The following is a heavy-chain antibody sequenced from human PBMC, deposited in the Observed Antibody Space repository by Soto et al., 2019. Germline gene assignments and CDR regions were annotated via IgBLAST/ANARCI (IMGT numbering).Heavy chain of an antibody. CDR1: GFTVSSNY. CDR2: IYSGGST. V-gene: IGHV3-66*01. CDR3: ARETPDYDFWSGYSTYYYYYYMDV. D-gene: IGHD3-3*01. Sequence: GGSLRLSCAASGFTVSSNYMSWVRQAPGKGLEWVSVIYSGGSTYYADSVKGRFTISRDNSKNTLYLQMNSLRAEDTAVYYCARETPDYDFWSGYSTYYYYYYMDVWGKGTTVTVSS. J-gene: IGHJ6*03.